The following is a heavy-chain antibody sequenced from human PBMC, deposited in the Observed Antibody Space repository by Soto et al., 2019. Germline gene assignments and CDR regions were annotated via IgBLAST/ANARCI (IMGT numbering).Heavy chain of an antibody. CDR3: AKDREVGWFGELLRAGDYYYAMDV. D-gene: IGHD3-10*01. V-gene: IGHV3-23*01. CDR2: ISSSGNGR. CDR1: GFTFNTYA. J-gene: IGHJ6*02. Sequence: GGSLRLSCAASGFTFNTYAMNWVRQAPGKGLEWVSVISSSGNGRYYADSVKGRFTISRDNSKNTLYLQMNSLRAGDTAVYYCAKDREVGWFGELLRAGDYYYAMDVWGQGTTVTVSS.